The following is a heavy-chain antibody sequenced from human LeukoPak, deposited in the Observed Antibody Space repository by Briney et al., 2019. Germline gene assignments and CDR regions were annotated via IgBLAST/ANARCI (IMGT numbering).Heavy chain of an antibody. CDR2: ISGDGGST. J-gene: IGHJ4*02. CDR3: AKGSYSSCWFYYFDY. D-gene: IGHD6-19*01. Sequence: GGSLRLSCAPSGFTFDDYAMHWVRQAPGKGLEWVSPISGDGGSTYYADSVKGRFTISRDNSKNSLNLQMNSLRTEDTALYYCAKGSYSSCWFYYFDYWGQGTLVTV. CDR1: GFTFDDYA. V-gene: IGHV3-43*02.